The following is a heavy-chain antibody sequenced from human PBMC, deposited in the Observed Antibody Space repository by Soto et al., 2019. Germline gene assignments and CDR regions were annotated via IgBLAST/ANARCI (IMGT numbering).Heavy chain of an antibody. CDR1: GGTFSSYA. J-gene: IGHJ6*02. Sequence: QVQLVQSGAEVKKPGSSVKVSCKASGGTFSSYAISWVRQAPGQGLEWMGGIIPIFGTADYAQKFQGGGTITADESTSTAYMELSSLRSEDTAVYYCASHSSLRGYCISTSCYGYYYGMDVWGQGTTVTVSS. V-gene: IGHV1-69*12. D-gene: IGHD2-2*01. CDR2: IIPIFGTA. CDR3: ASHSSLRGYCISTSCYGYYYGMDV.